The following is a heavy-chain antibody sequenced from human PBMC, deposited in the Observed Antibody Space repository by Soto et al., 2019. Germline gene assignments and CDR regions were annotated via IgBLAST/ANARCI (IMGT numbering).Heavy chain of an antibody. V-gene: IGHV1-69*02. CDR3: ASGGSDRGADAFDI. CDR1: GGTFSSYT. D-gene: IGHD3-16*01. J-gene: IGHJ3*02. Sequence: SVKVSCKASGGTFSSYTISWVRQAPGQGLEWMGRIIPILGIANYAQKFQGRVTITADKSTSTAYMELSSLRSEDTAVYYCASGGSDRGADAFDIWGQGTMVTVSS. CDR2: IIPILGIA.